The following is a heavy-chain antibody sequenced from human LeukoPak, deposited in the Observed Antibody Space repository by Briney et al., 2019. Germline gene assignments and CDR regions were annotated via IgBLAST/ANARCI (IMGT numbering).Heavy chain of an antibody. CDR2: ISGSGGST. J-gene: IGHJ4*02. CDR1: GFTFSSYG. D-gene: IGHD3-22*01. V-gene: IGHV3-23*01. CDR3: AKLLYYYDSSQPD. Sequence: GGSLRHSCAASGFTFSSYGMSWVRPALGGGVGSVSDISGSGGSTYYADSVKGRFTISRDNSKNTLYLQMNSLRAEDTAVYYCAKLLYYYDSSQPDWGQGTLITFAS.